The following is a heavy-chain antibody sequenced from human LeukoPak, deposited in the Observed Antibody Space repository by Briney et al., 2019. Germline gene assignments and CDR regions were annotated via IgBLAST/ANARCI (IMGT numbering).Heavy chain of an antibody. D-gene: IGHD4-17*01. CDR1: GYSISSGYY. V-gene: IGHV4-38-2*01. CDR3: ARSTTGDWFDP. Sequence: SETLSLTCAVSGYSISSGYYWGWIRQPPGKGLEWIGSIYHSGSTYYNPSLKSRVTISVDTSKNQFSLKLSSVTAADTAVYYCARSTTGDWFDPWGQGTLVTVSS. CDR2: IYHSGST. J-gene: IGHJ5*02.